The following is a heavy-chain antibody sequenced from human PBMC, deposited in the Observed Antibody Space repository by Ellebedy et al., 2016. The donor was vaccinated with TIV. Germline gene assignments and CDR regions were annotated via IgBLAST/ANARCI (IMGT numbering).Heavy chain of an antibody. CDR1: GYTFTSYG. CDR2: ISAYNGNT. J-gene: IGHJ5*02. CDR3: ARDGDLLYSSSWYGNWFDP. Sequence: ASVKVSXXASGYTFTSYGISWVRQAPGQGLEWMGWISAYNGNTNYAQKLQGRVTMTTDTSTSTAYMELRSLRSDDTAVYYCARDGDLLYSSSWYGNWFDPWGQGTLVTVSS. V-gene: IGHV1-18*01. D-gene: IGHD6-13*01.